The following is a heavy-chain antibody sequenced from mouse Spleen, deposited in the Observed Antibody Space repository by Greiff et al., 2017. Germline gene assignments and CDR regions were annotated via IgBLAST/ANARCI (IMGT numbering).Heavy chain of an antibody. CDR3: ARSWAYYGSSFDY. Sequence: EVKLMESGGGLVKLGGSLKLSCAASGFTFSSYAMSWVRQTPEKRLEWVATISSGGGNTYYPDSVKGRFTISRDNAKNTLYLQMSSLKSEDTAMYYCARSWAYYGSSFDYWGQGTTLTVSS. CDR2: ISSGGGNT. J-gene: IGHJ2*01. D-gene: IGHD1-1*01. V-gene: IGHV5-9*04. CDR1: GFTFSSYA.